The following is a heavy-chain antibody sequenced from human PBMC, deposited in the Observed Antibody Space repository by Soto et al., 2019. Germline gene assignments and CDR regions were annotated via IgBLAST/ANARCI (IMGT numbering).Heavy chain of an antibody. D-gene: IGHD2-15*01. CDR1: GGTFSRNA. V-gene: IGHV1-69*06. Sequence: QVQLVQSGAEVKKPGSSVRVSCKASGGTFSRNAINWVRQAPGQGLEWMGGIIPILGTPNYARKFQGRVTITADKSTSTAYMELSSLISEDMAVYYCASPWFGLSSGGPRGYSGMDVWGQGTTVSVAS. CDR3: ASPWFGLSSGGPRGYSGMDV. CDR2: IIPILGTP. J-gene: IGHJ6*02.